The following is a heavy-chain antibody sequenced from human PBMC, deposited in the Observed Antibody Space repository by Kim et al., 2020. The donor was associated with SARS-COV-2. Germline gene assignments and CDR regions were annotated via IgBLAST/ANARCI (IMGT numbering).Heavy chain of an antibody. D-gene: IGHD1-26*01. V-gene: IGHV4-34*01. Sequence: NYNPSLKSRVTISLDTSKSQFSLKLSSVTAADTAVYYCARGQGWELRLDYWGLGTLVTVSS. CDR3: ARGQGWELRLDY. J-gene: IGHJ4*02.